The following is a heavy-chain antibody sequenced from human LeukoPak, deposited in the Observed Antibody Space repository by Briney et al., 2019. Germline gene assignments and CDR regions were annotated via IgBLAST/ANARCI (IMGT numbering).Heavy chain of an antibody. J-gene: IGHJ5*02. CDR1: GFTFSTYA. Sequence: GGSLRLSCSASGFTFSTYAMHWVRQAPGKGLEWVAVISYDGSNKYYADSVKGRFTISRDNSRNTLYLQMNTLRAEDTAVYYCAKDVSWNWFDPWGQGTLVTVSS. CDR2: ISYDGSNK. CDR3: AKDVSWNWFDP. V-gene: IGHV3-30*18.